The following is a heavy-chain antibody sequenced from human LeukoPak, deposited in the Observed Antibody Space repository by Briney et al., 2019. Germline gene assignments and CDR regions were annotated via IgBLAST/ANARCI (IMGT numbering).Heavy chain of an antibody. CDR3: AKDTWDEPNFFDY. V-gene: IGHV3-30*02. CDR2: IRYDGSNK. D-gene: IGHD1-26*01. CDR1: GFTFSSCG. Sequence: GGSLRLSCAASGFTFSSCGMHWVRQAPGKGLEWVAFIRYDGSNKYYADSVKGRFTISRDNSKNTLYLQMNSLRAEDTAVYYCAKDTWDEPNFFDYWGQGTLVTVSS. J-gene: IGHJ4*02.